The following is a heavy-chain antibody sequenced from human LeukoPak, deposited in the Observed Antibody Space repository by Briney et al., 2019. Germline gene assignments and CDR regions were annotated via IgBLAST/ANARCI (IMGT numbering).Heavy chain of an antibody. CDR2: INPNSGGS. D-gene: IGHD5-18*01. V-gene: IGHV1-2*06. J-gene: IGHJ6*02. CDR1: GDTFSNYY. CDR3: ARDRDPIQLWSPGGMDV. Sequence: ASVKVSCKVSGDTFSNYYMHWVRQAPGQGLEWMGRINPNSGGSKFAQKIQGRITMSRDTSTGTDYMELSRLRPDDTAVYYCARDRDPIQLWSPGGMDVWGQGTTVTVSS.